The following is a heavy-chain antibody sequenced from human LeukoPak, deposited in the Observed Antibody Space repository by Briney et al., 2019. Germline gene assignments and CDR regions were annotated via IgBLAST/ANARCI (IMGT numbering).Heavy chain of an antibody. D-gene: IGHD3-9*01. CDR1: GFAVSSNY. J-gene: IGHJ4*02. CDR3: ATHPPDYDILTGFISQYYFDY. CDR2: IHTGGNT. Sequence: GGSLRLSCTASGFAVSSNYINWVRQAPGKGLEWVSVIHTGGNTYYADSVKGRFTISRDNSKNTLYLQMNSLRAEDTAVYYCATHPPDYDILTGFISQYYFDYWGQGTLVTVSS. V-gene: IGHV3-66*04.